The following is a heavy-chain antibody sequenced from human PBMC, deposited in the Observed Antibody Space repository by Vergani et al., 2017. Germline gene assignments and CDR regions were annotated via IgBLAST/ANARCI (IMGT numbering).Heavy chain of an antibody. V-gene: IGHV3-23*01. J-gene: IGHJ4*02. CDR3: ARLSYDSTPYLQGGYDC. CDR1: GFTFSACP. CDR2: ISARYPST. Sequence: EVQLLESGGGLVQPGGSLRLSCAASGFTFSACPMTWVRQAPGKGLEWVSAISARYPSTYYADSVKGRFTISRDTSKNMLYLQMNSLRAEGTAVYCCARLSYDSTPYLQGGYDCWGQGTLVSVSS. D-gene: IGHD2-15*01.